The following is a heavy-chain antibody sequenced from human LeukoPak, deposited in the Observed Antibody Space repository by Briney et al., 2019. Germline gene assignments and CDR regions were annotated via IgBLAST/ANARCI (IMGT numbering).Heavy chain of an antibody. D-gene: IGHD3-10*01. CDR1: GYIFISYG. CDR2: ISGYSGNT. J-gene: IGHJ4*02. Sequence: GASVKVSCKASGYIFISYGISWVRQAPGQGLEWMGWISGYSGNTNYAQKLQGRVTMATDTSTSTAYMELRSLRSDDTAVYYCARDYYGSARNFDYWGQGTPVTVSS. V-gene: IGHV1-18*01. CDR3: ARDYYGSARNFDY.